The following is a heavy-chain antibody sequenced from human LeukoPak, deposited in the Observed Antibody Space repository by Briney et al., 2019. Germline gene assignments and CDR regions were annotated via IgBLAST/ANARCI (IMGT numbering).Heavy chain of an antibody. CDR1: GGSISSYY. D-gene: IGHD6-13*01. Sequence: PSETLSLTCTVSGGSISSYYWSWIRQPPGKGLEWIGYIYYSGSTIYNPSLKSRVTISVETSKNQFSLKLSSVTAADTAVYYCARVTAAAGSLYYYGMDVWGQGTTVTVSS. CDR3: ARVTAAAGSLYYYGMDV. V-gene: IGHV4-59*01. J-gene: IGHJ6*02. CDR2: IYYSGST.